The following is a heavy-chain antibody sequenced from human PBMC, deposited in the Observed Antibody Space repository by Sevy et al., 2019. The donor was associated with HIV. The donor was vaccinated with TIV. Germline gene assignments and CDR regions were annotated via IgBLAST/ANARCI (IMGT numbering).Heavy chain of an antibody. CDR2: IYYSGST. Sequence: SETLSLTCTVSGGSISSGDYYWSWIRQPPGKGLEWIGSIYYSGSTYYNPSLKSRVTISVDTSKNQFSLKLSSVTAADTAVYYCARTPPYYDFWSGHTDYWGQGTLVTVSS. D-gene: IGHD3-3*01. V-gene: IGHV4-30-4*01. J-gene: IGHJ4*02. CDR1: GGSISSGDYY. CDR3: ARTPPYYDFWSGHTDY.